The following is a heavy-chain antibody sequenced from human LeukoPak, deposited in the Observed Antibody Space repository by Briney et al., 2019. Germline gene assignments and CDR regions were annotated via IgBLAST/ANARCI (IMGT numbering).Heavy chain of an antibody. D-gene: IGHD3-22*01. CDR3: ASSGESGTYYYDSSGYYRVT. V-gene: IGHV3-66*01. Sequence: ETLSLTCAVSGGSISSRNWWSWVRQAPGKGLEWVSVIYSGGSTYYADSVKGRFTISRDNSKNTLYLQMNSLRAEDTAVYYCASSGESGTYYYDSSGYYRVTWGQGTLVTVSS. CDR2: IYSGGST. J-gene: IGHJ5*02. CDR1: GGSISSRNW.